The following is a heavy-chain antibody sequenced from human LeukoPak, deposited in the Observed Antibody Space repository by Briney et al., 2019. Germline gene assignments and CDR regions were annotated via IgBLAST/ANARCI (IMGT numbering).Heavy chain of an antibody. Sequence: SCKASGYTFTGYFMHWVRQAPGKGLEWGALITYDGYYKYYSDSGKGRFTISSDTSKNTLSMQMNSLRAEDTAVYYCARDLSPVVRASPMGYWGQGTLSPSRQ. CDR1: GYTFTGYF. CDR2: ITYDGYYK. J-gene: IGHJ4*02. D-gene: IGHD3-10*01. CDR3: ARDLSPVVRASPMGY. V-gene: IGHV3-30*03.